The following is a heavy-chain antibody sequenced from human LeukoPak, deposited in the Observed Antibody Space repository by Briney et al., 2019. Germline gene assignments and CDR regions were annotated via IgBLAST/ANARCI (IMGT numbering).Heavy chain of an antibody. V-gene: IGHV4-39*07. CDR1: GGSISSSSYY. Sequence: SETLSLTCTVSGGSISSSSYYWGWIRQPPGKGLEWIGEINHSGSTNYNPSLKSRVTISVDTSKNQFSLKLSSVTAADTAVYYCATRGGDGWFDPWGQGTLVTVSS. CDR2: INHSGST. J-gene: IGHJ5*02. CDR3: ATRGGDGWFDP. D-gene: IGHD2-21*02.